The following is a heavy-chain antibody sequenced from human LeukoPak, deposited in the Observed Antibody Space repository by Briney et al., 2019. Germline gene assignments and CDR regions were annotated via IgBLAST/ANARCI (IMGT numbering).Heavy chain of an antibody. J-gene: IGHJ5*02. V-gene: IGHV3-74*01. CDR2: INTDGSST. CDR1: GFTFSSYW. Sequence: GGSLRLSCAASGFTFSSYWMHWVRQAPGKGLVWVSRINTDGSSTSYADSVKGRFTISRDNAKNTLYLQMNSLRAEDTAVYYCARVLDSGWSPLWFDPWGQGTLVTISS. CDR3: ARVLDSGWSPLWFDP. D-gene: IGHD6-19*01.